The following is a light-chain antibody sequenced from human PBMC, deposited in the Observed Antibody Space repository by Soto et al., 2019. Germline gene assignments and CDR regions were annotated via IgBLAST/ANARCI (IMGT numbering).Light chain of an antibody. J-gene: IGKJ1*01. Sequence: MVWTQSPGSLSLSPGERATLSCRASQSVDSSFFAWYQQKPGQAPRLLIYGASNRATGIPDRFSGSGSGTDFTLSISRLEPEDFAVYYCQQYVSSVTFGQGTKVEIK. CDR1: QSVDSSF. V-gene: IGKV3-20*01. CDR2: GAS. CDR3: QQYVSSVT.